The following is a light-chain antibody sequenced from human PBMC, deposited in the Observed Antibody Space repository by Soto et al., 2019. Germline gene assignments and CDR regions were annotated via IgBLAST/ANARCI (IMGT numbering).Light chain of an antibody. J-gene: IGLJ1*01. CDR3: QSYDSSLSGSYV. V-gene: IGLV1-40*01. Sequence: QSVLTQPPSVSGAPGQRVTISCTGSSSNIGAGYDVHWYQQLPGTAPKLLIYGNSNRPSGVPYRFSGSKSGTSASLAITGLQAEYEADYYCQSYDSSLSGSYVFGTGTKLTVL. CDR2: GNS. CDR1: SSNIGAGYD.